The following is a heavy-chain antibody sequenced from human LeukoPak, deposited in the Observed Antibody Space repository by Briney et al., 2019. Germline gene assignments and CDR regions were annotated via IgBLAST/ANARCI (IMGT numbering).Heavy chain of an antibody. J-gene: IGHJ5*02. V-gene: IGHV4-61*02. CDR3: ARVDGSCSGGSCPSGNWFDP. Sequence: SQTLSLTCTVSGGSISSGSYYWSWIRQPAGKGLEWIGRFHTRGSTNYNPSLKSRVIISVDTAKNQFSLKLNSVTAADTAVYYCARVDGSCSGGSCPSGNWFDPWGQGILVTVSS. D-gene: IGHD2-15*01. CDR1: GGSISSGSYY. CDR2: FHTRGST.